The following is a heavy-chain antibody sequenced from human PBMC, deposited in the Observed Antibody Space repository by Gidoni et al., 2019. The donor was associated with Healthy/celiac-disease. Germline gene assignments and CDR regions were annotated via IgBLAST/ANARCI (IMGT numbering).Heavy chain of an antibody. CDR2: ISYDGSNK. CDR1: VFTFSRYA. CDR3: ARGIGPGIAAALRNNWFDP. V-gene: IGHV3-30*04. Sequence: QVQLVESGGGVVQPGRSLRLSCAASVFTFSRYALPWVRQAPGKGLEWVAVISYDGSNKYYADSVKGRFTISRDNSKNTLYLQMNSLRAEDTAVYYCARGIGPGIAAALRNNWFDPWGQGTLVTVSS. J-gene: IGHJ5*02. D-gene: IGHD6-13*01.